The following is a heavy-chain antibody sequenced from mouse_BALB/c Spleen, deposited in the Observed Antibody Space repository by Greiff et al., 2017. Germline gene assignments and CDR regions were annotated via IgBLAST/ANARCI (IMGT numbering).Heavy chain of an antibody. V-gene: IGHV2-2*02. CDR2: IWSGGST. CDR3: ARKDGYYHYYAMDY. D-gene: IGHD2-3*01. J-gene: IGHJ4*01. CDR1: GFSLTSYG. Sequence: QVQLKQSGPGLVQPSQSLSITCTVSGFSLTSYGVHWVRQSPGKGLEWLGVIWSGGSTDYNAAFISRLSISKDNSKSQVFFKMNSLQANDTAIYYCARKDGYYHYYAMDYWGQGTSVTVSS.